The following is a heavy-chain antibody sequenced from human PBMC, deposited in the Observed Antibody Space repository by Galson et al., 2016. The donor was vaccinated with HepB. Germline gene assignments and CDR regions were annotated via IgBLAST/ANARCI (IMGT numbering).Heavy chain of an antibody. V-gene: IGHV3-48*01. D-gene: IGHD2-2*01. J-gene: IGHJ6*02. CDR1: GFGFSSYS. CDR2: ISSSGNTI. Sequence: SLRLSCAASGFGFSSYSMNWVRQAPGKGLEWVSFISSSGNTIYYADSVKGRFTISRDNAKKSLYLRMSSLRAEDTAVYYCAREKRTCGSTSGYSVRGMDVWGQGTTVTVSS. CDR3: AREKRTCGSTSGYSVRGMDV.